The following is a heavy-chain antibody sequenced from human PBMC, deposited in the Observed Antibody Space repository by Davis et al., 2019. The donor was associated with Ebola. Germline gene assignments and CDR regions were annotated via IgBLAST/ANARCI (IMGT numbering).Heavy chain of an antibody. V-gene: IGHV4-59*08. J-gene: IGHJ4*02. D-gene: IGHD6-19*01. CDR1: GGSISSYY. CDR2: IYYSGST. CDR3: ASMYSSGGGLDY. Sequence: GSLRLSCTVSGGSISSYYWSWIRQPPGKGLEWIGYIYYSGSTNYNPSLKSRVTISVDTSKNQFSLKLSSVTAADTAVYYCASMYSSGGGLDYWGQGTLVTVSS.